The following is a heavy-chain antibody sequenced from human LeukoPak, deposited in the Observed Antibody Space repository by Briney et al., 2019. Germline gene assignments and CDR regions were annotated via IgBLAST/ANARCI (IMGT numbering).Heavy chain of an antibody. CDR1: GFTFISYG. D-gene: IGHD1-26*01. Sequence: GGSLRLSCAASGFTFISYGMHWVRQAPGKGLEWVAVISSDGSNTFYADSVKGRFTISRDNSKNTLYLQMNSLRAEDTAVYYCVRDLGGRSGHWGQGTLVTVSS. J-gene: IGHJ4*02. CDR3: VRDLGGRSGH. CDR2: ISSDGSNT. V-gene: IGHV3-30*03.